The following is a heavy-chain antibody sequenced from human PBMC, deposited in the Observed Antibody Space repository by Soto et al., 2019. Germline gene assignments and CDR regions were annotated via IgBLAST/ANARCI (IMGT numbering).Heavy chain of an antibody. CDR3: ARDGTKPIVVVPAAKRYFDY. CDR1: EFSFDYYT. V-gene: IGHV3-21*01. Sequence: GGSLRLSCAASEFSFDYYTMNWVRQAPGKGLEWVSSISGSSTYIHYADSVKGRFTISRDNAKNSLYLQMNSLRAEDTAVYYCARDGTKPIVVVPAAKRYFDYWGQGTLVTVSS. J-gene: IGHJ4*02. D-gene: IGHD2-2*01. CDR2: ISGSSTYI.